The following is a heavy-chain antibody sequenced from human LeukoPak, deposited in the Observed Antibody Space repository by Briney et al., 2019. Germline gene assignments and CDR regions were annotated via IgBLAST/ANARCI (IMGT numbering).Heavy chain of an antibody. D-gene: IGHD2-2*01. CDR2: LYTSGGT. CDR3: AREDYSSTSCFSSYSYSYKDV. Sequence: SETLSLTCTVSGASISNYYWSWLRQPAGKGLEWIGRLYTSGGTKYNPSVKSRVTISGDKSKHQFSLKLSSVTAADTAVYYCAREDYSSTSCFSSYSYSYKDVWGKGTTVTVSS. J-gene: IGHJ6*03. V-gene: IGHV4-4*07. CDR1: GASISNYY.